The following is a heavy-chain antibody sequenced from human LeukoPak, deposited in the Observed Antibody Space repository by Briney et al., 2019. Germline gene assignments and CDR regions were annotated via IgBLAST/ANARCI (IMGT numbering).Heavy chain of an antibody. CDR2: IRYDGSNK. CDR3: AKDIGGPCTFDP. CDR1: GFTFSSYG. D-gene: IGHD3-16*01. J-gene: IGHJ5*02. V-gene: IGHV3-30*02. Sequence: GGSLRLSCAASGFTFSSYGMHWVRQAPGKGLEWVAFIRYDGSNKYYADSVKGRFTISRDNSKNTLYLQMSSLRAEDTAVYYCAKDIGGPCTFDPWGQGTLVTLSS.